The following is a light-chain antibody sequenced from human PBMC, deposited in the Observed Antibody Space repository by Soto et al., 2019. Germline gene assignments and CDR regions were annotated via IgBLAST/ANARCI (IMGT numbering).Light chain of an antibody. Sequence: DIVMTQSPLSLPVTPGEPASISRRSSQSLLNTNGNNYLDWYLQKPGQSPQLLIYLGSNRASGVPDRFSGSGSGTDFTLKISRVEAEDVGIYFCMQALQTSYTFGQGTKLEIK. J-gene: IGKJ2*01. CDR2: LGS. CDR3: MQALQTSYT. CDR1: QSLLNTNGNNY. V-gene: IGKV2-28*01.